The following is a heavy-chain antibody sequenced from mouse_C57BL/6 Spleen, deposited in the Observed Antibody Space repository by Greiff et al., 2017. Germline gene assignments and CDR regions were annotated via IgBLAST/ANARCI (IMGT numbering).Heavy chain of an antibody. CDR1: GYTFTSYG. CDR2: IYPRSGNT. J-gene: IGHJ4*01. CDR3: AKGENWSPYAMDY. V-gene: IGHV1-81*01. Sequence: VQLQQSGAELARPGASVKLSCKASGYTFTSYGISWVKQRTGQGLEWIGEIYPRSGNTYYNEKFKGKATLTADKSSSTAYMELRSLTAEDSAVYFCAKGENWSPYAMDYWGQGTSVTVSS.